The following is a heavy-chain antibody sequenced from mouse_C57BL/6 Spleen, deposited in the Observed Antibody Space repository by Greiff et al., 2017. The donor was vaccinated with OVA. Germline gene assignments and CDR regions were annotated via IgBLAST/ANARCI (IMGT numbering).Heavy chain of an antibody. V-gene: IGHV1-19*01. CDR1: GYTFTDYY. Sequence: VQLQQSGPVLVKPGASVKMSCKASGYTFTDYYMNWVKQSHGKSLEWIGVINPYNGGTSYNQKFKGKATLTVDKSSSTAYMELNSLTSEDSAVYYCARRTYDYEYAMDYWGQGTSVTVSS. CDR3: ARRTYDYEYAMDY. J-gene: IGHJ4*01. CDR2: INPYNGGT. D-gene: IGHD2-4*01.